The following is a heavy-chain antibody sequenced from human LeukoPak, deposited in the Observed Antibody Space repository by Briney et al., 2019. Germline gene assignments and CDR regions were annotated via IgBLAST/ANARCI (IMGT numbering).Heavy chain of an antibody. CDR1: GYTLTELS. CDR2: FDPEDGET. Sequence: ASVKVSCKVSGYTLTELSMHWVRQAPGKGLEWTGGFDPEDGETIYAQKFQGRVTMTEDTSTDTAYMELSSLRSEDTAVYYCATSYQLLEYFDYWGQGTLVTVSS. J-gene: IGHJ4*02. CDR3: ATSYQLLEYFDY. V-gene: IGHV1-24*01. D-gene: IGHD2-2*01.